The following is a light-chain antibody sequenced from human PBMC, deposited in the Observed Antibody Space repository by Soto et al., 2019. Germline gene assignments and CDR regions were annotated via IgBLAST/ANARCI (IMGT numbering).Light chain of an antibody. CDR1: QSVSSY. J-gene: IGKJ4*01. CDR2: DAS. V-gene: IGKV3-11*01. Sequence: EIVLTQSPTTLSLSPGERATLSCRASQSVSSYFAWYQQKPGQAPRLLIYDASTRAAVIPARFSGSGSGTDFTLTISSRETEDFAVYYCQQRSDWPLTFGGGTKVEIK. CDR3: QQRSDWPLT.